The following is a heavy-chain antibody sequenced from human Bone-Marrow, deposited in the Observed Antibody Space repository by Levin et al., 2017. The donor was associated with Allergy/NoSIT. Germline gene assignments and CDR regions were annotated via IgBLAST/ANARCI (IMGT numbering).Heavy chain of an antibody. CDR1: GGSISSGDYY. CDR3: ARGGGYSYGYNFDY. J-gene: IGHJ4*02. D-gene: IGHD5-18*01. V-gene: IGHV4-30-4*01. CDR2: IYYSGST. Sequence: SETLSLTCTVSGGSISSGDYYWSWIRQPPGTGLEWIGYIYYSGSTYYNPSLKSRVTISVDTSKNQFSLKLSSVTAADTAVYYCARGGGYSYGYNFDYWGQGTLVTVSS.